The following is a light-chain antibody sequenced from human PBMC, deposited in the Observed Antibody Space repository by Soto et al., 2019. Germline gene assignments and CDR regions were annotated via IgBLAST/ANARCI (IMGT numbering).Light chain of an antibody. V-gene: IGLV2-11*01. CDR2: HVS. J-gene: IGLJ1*01. Sequence: QSELTQPRSVSESPGQAVTISCTGTSSDVGGYKYVSWYQQYPGKAPKLMIYHVSKRPSGVPDRFSGSKSGNTASLTISGLQGEDEADYYCCSYTGSDTYVFGTGTKVTVL. CDR1: SSDVGGYKY. CDR3: CSYTGSDTYV.